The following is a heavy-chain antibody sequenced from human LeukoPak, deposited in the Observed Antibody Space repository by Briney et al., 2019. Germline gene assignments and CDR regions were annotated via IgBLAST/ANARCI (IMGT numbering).Heavy chain of an antibody. CDR2: IYPGDSDT. CDR1: GYSFTTYW. Sequence: GESLQISCKGSGYSFTTYWIGWVRQMPGKGLEWMGIIYPGDSDTRYSPSFEGQVTISADRSISTAYLQWSSLKASDTAMYYCARGFYGGYYYYYYMDVWGKGTTVTVSS. CDR3: ARGFYGGYYYYYYMDV. D-gene: IGHD4/OR15-4a*01. J-gene: IGHJ6*03. V-gene: IGHV5-51*01.